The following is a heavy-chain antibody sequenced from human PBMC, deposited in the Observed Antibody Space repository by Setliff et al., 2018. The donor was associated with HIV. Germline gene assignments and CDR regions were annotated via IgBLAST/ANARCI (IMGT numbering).Heavy chain of an antibody. J-gene: IGHJ4*02. CDR3: AKELAASGLGYFDS. V-gene: IGHV3-74*01. CDR2: INSDGSST. Sequence: GGSLRLSCAASGFTFSNAWMSWVRQAPGKGLVWVLRINSDGSSTSYADSVKGRFTISRDNAKNTVYLQMNSLRAEDTAEYYCAKELAASGLGYFDSWGRGILVTVSS. CDR1: GFTFSNAW. D-gene: IGHD3-22*01.